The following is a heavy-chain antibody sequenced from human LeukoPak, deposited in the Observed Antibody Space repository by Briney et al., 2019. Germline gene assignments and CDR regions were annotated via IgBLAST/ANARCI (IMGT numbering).Heavy chain of an antibody. J-gene: IGHJ4*02. CDR3: ARTPRNYCDSSGYYFDY. CDR2: IYYSGST. V-gene: IGHV4-31*03. D-gene: IGHD3-22*01. Sequence: SQTLSLTCTVSGGSISSGGYYWSWIRQHPGKGLEWIGYIYYSGSTYYNPSLKSRVTISVDTSKNQFSLKLSSVTAADTAVYYCARTPRNYCDSSGYYFDYWGQGTLVTVSS. CDR1: GGSISSGGYY.